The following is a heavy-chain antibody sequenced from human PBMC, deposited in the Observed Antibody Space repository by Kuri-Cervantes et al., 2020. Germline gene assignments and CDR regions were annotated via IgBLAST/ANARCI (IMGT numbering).Heavy chain of an antibody. CDR3: ARDPNIHGYYYGMDV. CDR1: GGSMNSYY. V-gene: IGHV4-59*01. Sequence: GSLRLSCTVSGGSMNSYYWSWIRQAPGEGLEWIANIYYSGSTNYKPSLKSRVSISVDTSKYQFSLKLRSVTAADTAVYYCARDPNIHGYYYGMDVWGQGTTVTVSS. CDR2: IYYSGST. D-gene: IGHD2/OR15-2a*01. J-gene: IGHJ6*02.